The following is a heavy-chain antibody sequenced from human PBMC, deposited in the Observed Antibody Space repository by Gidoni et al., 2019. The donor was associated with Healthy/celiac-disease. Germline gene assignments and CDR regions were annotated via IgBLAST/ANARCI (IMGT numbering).Heavy chain of an antibody. D-gene: IGHD5-18*01. CDR3: AKDSLNTATNALYFDY. Sequence: ELQLVESGGGLVQPGGSLRLSCAASGFTFSSYAMSWVRQAPGKGLEWVSAISGSGGSTYYADSVKGRFTISRDNSKNTLYLQMNSLRAEDTAVYYCAKDSLNTATNALYFDYWGQGTLVTVSS. J-gene: IGHJ4*02. CDR1: GFTFSSYA. V-gene: IGHV3-23*04. CDR2: ISGSGGST.